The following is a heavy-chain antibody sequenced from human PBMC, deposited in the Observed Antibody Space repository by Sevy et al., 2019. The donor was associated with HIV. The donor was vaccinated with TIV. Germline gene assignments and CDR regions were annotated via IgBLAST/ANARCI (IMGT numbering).Heavy chain of an antibody. V-gene: IGHV1-18*01. Sequence: ASVKVSCKASGYTVTSYGISWVRQAPGQGLEWMGWTSAYNGNTNYAQKLQGRVTMTTDTSTSKAYMELRSLRSDDTAVYYCARGGNRYNWNADYFDYWGQGTLVTVSS. CDR3: ARGGNRYNWNADYFDY. D-gene: IGHD1-1*01. CDR2: TSAYNGNT. CDR1: GYTVTSYG. J-gene: IGHJ4*02.